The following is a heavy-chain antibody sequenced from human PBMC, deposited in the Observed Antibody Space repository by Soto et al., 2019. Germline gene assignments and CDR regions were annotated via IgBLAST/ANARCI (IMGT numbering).Heavy chain of an antibody. CDR1: GFTFSSYA. CDR3: ARDLYSSSSGY. J-gene: IGHJ4*02. Sequence: GGSLRLSCAASGFTFSSYAMHWVRQAPGKGLEWVAVISYDGSNKYYADSVKGRFTISRDNSKNTLYLQMNSLRAEDTAVYYCARDLYSSSSGYWGQGTLVTVSS. V-gene: IGHV3-30-3*01. D-gene: IGHD6-6*01. CDR2: ISYDGSNK.